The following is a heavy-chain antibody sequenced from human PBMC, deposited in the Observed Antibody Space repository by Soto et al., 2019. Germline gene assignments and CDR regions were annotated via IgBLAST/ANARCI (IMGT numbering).Heavy chain of an antibody. V-gene: IGHV4-31*03. CDR2: IYYSGST. D-gene: IGHD5-12*01. CDR1: GGSISSGGYY. J-gene: IGHJ6*03. Sequence: SETLSLTCTVSGGSISSGGYYWSWIRQHPGKGLEWIGYIYYSGSTYYNPSLKSRVTISGDTSKNQFSLKLSSVTAADTAVYYCARGGSGYANYYYYYMDVWGKGTTVTVSS. CDR3: ARGGSGYANYYYYYMDV.